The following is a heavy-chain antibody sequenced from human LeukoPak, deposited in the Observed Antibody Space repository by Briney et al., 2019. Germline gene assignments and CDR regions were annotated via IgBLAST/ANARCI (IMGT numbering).Heavy chain of an antibody. D-gene: IGHD3-22*01. CDR3: AKTSAMIVVVILDY. CDR1: GFTFSSYA. Sequence: PGGSLRLSCAASGFTFSSYAMSWVRQAPGKGLEWVSAISGSGGSTYYADSVKGRFTISRDNSKNTLYLQMNSLRAEDTAVYYCAKTSAMIVVVILDYWGQGTLVTVSS. V-gene: IGHV3-23*01. J-gene: IGHJ4*02. CDR2: ISGSGGST.